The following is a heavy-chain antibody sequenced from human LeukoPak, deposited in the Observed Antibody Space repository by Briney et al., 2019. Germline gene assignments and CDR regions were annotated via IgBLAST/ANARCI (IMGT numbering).Heavy chain of an antibody. CDR3: AKDTTSTYYDSSGYPDY. CDR1: GFTFSTYW. J-gene: IGHJ4*02. CDR2: ISWNSGSI. D-gene: IGHD3-22*01. V-gene: IGHV3-9*01. Sequence: GGSLRLSCAASGFTFSTYWMSWVRQSPGKGLEWVSGISWNSGSIGYADSVKGRFTISRDNAKNSLYLQMNSLRAEDTALYYCAKDTTSTYYDSSGYPDYWGQGTLVTVSS.